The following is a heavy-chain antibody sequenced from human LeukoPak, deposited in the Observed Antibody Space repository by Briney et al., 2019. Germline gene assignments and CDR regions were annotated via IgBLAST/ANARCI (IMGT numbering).Heavy chain of an antibody. CDR1: GYSFTDYW. J-gene: IGHJ4*02. CDR3: ARHSPGWMVRPYCFDS. D-gene: IGHD3-10*01. Sequence: GESLKISCKGSGYSFTDYWIAWVRQMPGKGLEWMGLVYAGDSDSGYSPSFRGQVTISADKANSTAYLQWNSLKASDTAIYYCARHSPGWMVRPYCFDSWGQGTLVTVSS. CDR2: VYAGDSDS. V-gene: IGHV5-51*01.